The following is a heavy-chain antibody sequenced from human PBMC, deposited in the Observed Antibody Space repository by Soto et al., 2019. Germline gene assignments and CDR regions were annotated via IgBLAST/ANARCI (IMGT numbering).Heavy chain of an antibody. D-gene: IGHD3-22*01. J-gene: IGHJ3*02. CDR1: GGIFSNYA. CDR2: IIPIFGKA. V-gene: IGHV1-69*01. CDR3: AREIAVTGNDAFDT. Sequence: QVQLVQSGAEVKRPGSSVKVSCKASGGIFSNYAFSWVRQAPGQGLEWVGGIIPIFGKANYAQKLQGRVTITADESTRTVYMELSSLRSEDTALYYCAREIAVTGNDAFDTWGQGTMVTVSS.